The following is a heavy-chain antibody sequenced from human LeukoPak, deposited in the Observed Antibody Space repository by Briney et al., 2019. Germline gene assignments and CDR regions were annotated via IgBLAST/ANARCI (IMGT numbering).Heavy chain of an antibody. J-gene: IGHJ6*02. CDR2: INHSGST. CDR3: ARSGNYDFWSGYETYYYYGMDV. CDR1: GGSFSGYY. V-gene: IGHV4-34*01. Sequence: SETLSLTCAVYGGSFSGYYWSWIHQPPGKGLEWIGEINHSGSTNYNPSLKSRVTISVDTSKNQFSLKLSSVTAADTAVYYCARSGNYDFWSGYETYYYYGMDVWGQGTTVTVSS. D-gene: IGHD3-3*01.